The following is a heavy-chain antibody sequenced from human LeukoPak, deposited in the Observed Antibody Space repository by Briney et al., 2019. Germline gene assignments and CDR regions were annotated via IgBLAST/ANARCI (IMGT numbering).Heavy chain of an antibody. CDR2: ISGSGGST. Sequence: GGSLRLSCAASGFTFSSDAMSWVRQAPGKGLEWVSAISGSGGSTYYADSVKGRFTISRDNSKNTLYLQMNSLRAEDTAVYYCAIDSSSRYYFDYWGQGTLVTVSS. CDR1: GFTFSSDA. D-gene: IGHD6-13*01. V-gene: IGHV3-23*01. J-gene: IGHJ4*02. CDR3: AIDSSSRYYFDY.